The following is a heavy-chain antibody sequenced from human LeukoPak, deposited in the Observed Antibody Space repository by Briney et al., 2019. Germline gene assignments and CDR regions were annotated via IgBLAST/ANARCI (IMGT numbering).Heavy chain of an antibody. CDR2: ISGSGGST. V-gene: IGHV3-23*01. Sequence: GGSPRLSCAASGFTFSSYAISWVRQAPGKGLEWVSAISGSGGSTYYADSVKGRFTISRDNSKNTLYLQMNSLRAEDTAVYYCARDYSSGYGMDVWGQGTTVTVSS. CDR3: ARDYSSGYGMDV. CDR1: GFTFSSYA. D-gene: IGHD6-25*01. J-gene: IGHJ6*02.